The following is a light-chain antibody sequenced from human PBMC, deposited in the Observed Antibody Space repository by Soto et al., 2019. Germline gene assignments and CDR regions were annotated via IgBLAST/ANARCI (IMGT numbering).Light chain of an antibody. CDR2: DAS. CDR1: QSITIW. J-gene: IGKJ1*01. CDR3: QHYNSYSWT. V-gene: IGKV1-5*01. Sequence: DIQMTPSPSTLSASVGDRVTITCRASQSITIWLAWYQQKPGKAPKLLIFDASSLESGVPSRFSGSGSGTEFTLTSSSLQPDDFATYYCQHYNSYSWTFGQGTKVEIK.